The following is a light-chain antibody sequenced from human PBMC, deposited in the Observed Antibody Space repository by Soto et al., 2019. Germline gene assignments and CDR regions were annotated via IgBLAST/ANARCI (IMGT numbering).Light chain of an antibody. CDR1: QSIGNY. CDR2: AAS. CDR3: QKYNSAPRA. V-gene: IGKV1-27*01. Sequence: DIQMTQSPSSLSASVGDRVTITCRASQSIGNYLNWYQQKPGKAPKLLIYAASTLQSGVPSRFSGSGSGTDFTLTISSLQPEDVATYYCQKYNSAPRAFGQGTKVDIK. J-gene: IGKJ1*01.